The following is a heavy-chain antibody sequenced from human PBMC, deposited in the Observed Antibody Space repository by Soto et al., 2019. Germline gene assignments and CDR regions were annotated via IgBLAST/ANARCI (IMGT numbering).Heavy chain of an antibody. CDR3: ARVRAAIAPSYYYYGMDV. CDR1: GGTFSSYA. CDR2: IIPIFGTA. Sequence: ASVKVSCKASGGTFSSYAISWVRQAPGQGLEWMGGIIPIFGTANYAQKFQGRVTITADESTSTAYMELSSLRSEDTAVYYCARVRAAIAPSYYYYGMDVWGQGTTVTVSS. D-gene: IGHD2-2*02. J-gene: IGHJ6*02. V-gene: IGHV1-69*13.